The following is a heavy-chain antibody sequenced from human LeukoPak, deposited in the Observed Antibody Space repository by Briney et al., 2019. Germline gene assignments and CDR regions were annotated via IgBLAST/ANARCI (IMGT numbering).Heavy chain of an antibody. J-gene: IGHJ2*01. CDR2: ISYNSDTI. Sequence: GGSLRFSCAASGFTFDDNAMHWVRQAPGKGLEWVSGISYNSDTIAYADSVKGRFTISRDNAKNSLYLQMNSLRAEDTALYYCAKDYCGGDCYSGWYFDLWGRGTLVTVSS. CDR1: GFTFDDNA. CDR3: AKDYCGGDCYSGWYFDL. D-gene: IGHD2-21*01. V-gene: IGHV3-9*01.